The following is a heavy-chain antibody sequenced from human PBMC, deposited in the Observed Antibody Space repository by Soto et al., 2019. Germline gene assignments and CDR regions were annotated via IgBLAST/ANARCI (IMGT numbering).Heavy chain of an antibody. CDR1: GGTFNTYA. Sequence: QVQLVQSGAEMKKPGSSVKVSCQSSGGTFNTYAMNWVRQAPGQGPEWMGDISPMFGAANYAPTFQGRVTITADESTGTSYMHLSSLTSEDTALYFCAREVQVHTPAFVYWGQGTLVTVSS. CDR3: AREVQVHTPAFVY. V-gene: IGHV1-69*19. CDR2: ISPMFGAA. D-gene: IGHD3-10*01. J-gene: IGHJ4*02.